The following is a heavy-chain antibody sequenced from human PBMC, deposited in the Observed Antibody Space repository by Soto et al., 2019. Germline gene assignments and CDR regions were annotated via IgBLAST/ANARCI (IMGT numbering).Heavy chain of an antibody. CDR1: GYTFTGYY. D-gene: IGHD2-2*01. J-gene: IGHJ5*02. V-gene: IGHV1-2*02. CDR3: AREGDIVVVPAAITPPFDP. Sequence: QVQLVQSGAEVKKPGASVKVSCKASGYTFTGYYMHWVRQAPGQGLEWMGWINPNSGGTNYAQKFQGRVTMTRDTSISTAYMELSRLRSEDTAVYFCAREGDIVVVPAAITPPFDPWGQGTLVTVSS. CDR2: INPNSGGT.